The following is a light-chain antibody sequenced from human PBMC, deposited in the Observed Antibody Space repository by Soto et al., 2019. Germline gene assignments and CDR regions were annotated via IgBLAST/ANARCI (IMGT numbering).Light chain of an antibody. CDR2: AAS. CDR3: QQANSCPLT. V-gene: IGKV1D-12*01. J-gene: IGKJ1*01. CDR1: QAISTW. Sequence: DIQMTQSPSSVSASVGDRVTITCRASQAISTWLAWYQQKPGKAPKLLIYAASNLQTGVPSRFSGSGSGTDFTLTSSSLQPEDFATYYCQQANSCPLTFGQGTKVEIK.